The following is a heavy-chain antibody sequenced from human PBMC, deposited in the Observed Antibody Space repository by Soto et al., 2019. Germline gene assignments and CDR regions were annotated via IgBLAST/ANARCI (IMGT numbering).Heavy chain of an antibody. CDR2: ISYDGSNK. D-gene: IGHD7-27*01. CDR1: GFTFSSYA. J-gene: IGHJ4*02. Sequence: PGGSLRLSCAASGFTFSSYAMHWVRQAPGKGLEWVAVISYDGSNKYYADSVEGRFTISRDNVKNTLYLQMNSLRAEDTAVYYCARNNWGIDYWGQGILVTVSS. CDR3: ARNNWGIDY. V-gene: IGHV3-30-3*01.